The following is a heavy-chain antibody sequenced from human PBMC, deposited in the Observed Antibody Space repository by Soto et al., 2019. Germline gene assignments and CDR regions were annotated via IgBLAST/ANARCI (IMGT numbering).Heavy chain of an antibody. CDR2: INPSSGST. CDR1: GYTFTTYF. V-gene: IGHV1-46*01. Sequence: ASVKVSCKASGYTFTTYFMHWVRQAPGQGLEWMGIINPSSGSTSYAQKFQGRVSMTRDTSTSTVYMELSSLRSEDTAVYYCARTNPVLGYNYDPVKFDPWGQGTLVTVSS. D-gene: IGHD5-18*01. CDR3: ARTNPVLGYNYDPVKFDP. J-gene: IGHJ5*02.